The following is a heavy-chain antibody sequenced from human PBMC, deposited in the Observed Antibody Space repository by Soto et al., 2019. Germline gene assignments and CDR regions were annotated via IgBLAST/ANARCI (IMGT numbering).Heavy chain of an antibody. V-gene: IGHV2-5*02. CDR3: AHSTNCGSYRSPFHS. Sequence: QITLKEPGPTLVKPTQTLTLTCAFSGFSLNITGMGVGWIRQPPGKALEWLALIYWDDDRRYSPSLKSRLTISRATSKAQVVLTMTNMDPVDTATYSCAHSTNCGSYRSPFHSWGQGTLVTVSS. CDR1: GFSLNITGMG. D-gene: IGHD3-16*02. CDR2: IYWDDDR. J-gene: IGHJ4*02.